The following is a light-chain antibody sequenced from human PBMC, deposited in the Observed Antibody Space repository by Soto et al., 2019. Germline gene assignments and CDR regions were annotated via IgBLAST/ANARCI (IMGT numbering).Light chain of an antibody. CDR1: QSAGVW. CDR3: PQYKKYWT. V-gene: IGKV1-5*01. J-gene: IGKJ1*01. Sequence: DIQVTQSPSTQPGTVGDRVTITVRGTQSAGVWLAWYQHKPGKAPKLLIYDASSLHSGVPSRFSGSGSGTEFTLTIPSLQADDFATYYCPQYKKYWTFGQGTKVDI. CDR2: DAS.